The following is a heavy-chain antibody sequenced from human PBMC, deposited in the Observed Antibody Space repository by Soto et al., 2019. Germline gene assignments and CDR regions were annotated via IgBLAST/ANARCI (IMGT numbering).Heavy chain of an antibody. Sequence: ASVKVSCKASGGTFSSYTISWVRQAPGQGLEWMGRIIPILGIANYAQKFQGRVTLYLQMNSLRAEDTAVYYCAKNIPCPYSSTSCYDQGFDYWGQGTLVTVSS. J-gene: IGHJ4*02. V-gene: IGHV1-69*02. CDR2: IIPILGIA. CDR3: AKNIPCPYSSTSCYDQGFDY. D-gene: IGHD2-2*01. CDR1: GGTFSSYT.